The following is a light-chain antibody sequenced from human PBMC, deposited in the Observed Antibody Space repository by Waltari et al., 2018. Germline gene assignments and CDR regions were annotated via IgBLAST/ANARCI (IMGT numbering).Light chain of an antibody. CDR3: QNYVRLPGT. Sequence: EIMLTQSPGTLSLSPGERATLSCRTSQSTGRSLAWYQKKPGQAPRLLISGASSRATDIPYRFSGSGSATDFSLTINRLGPEYSALYYGQNYVRLPGTFGQGTKVEIK. J-gene: IGKJ1*01. V-gene: IGKV3-20*01. CDR1: QSTGRS. CDR2: GAS.